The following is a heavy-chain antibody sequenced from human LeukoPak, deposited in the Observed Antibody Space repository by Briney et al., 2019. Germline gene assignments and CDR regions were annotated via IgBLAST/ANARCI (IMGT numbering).Heavy chain of an antibody. J-gene: IGHJ3*02. V-gene: IGHV1-18*01. CDR2: ISAYNGNT. D-gene: IGHD3-22*01. CDR3: ARSSWDSSGYYDAFDI. CDR1: GYTFTSYG. Sequence: ASVKVSCKASGYTFTSYGINWVRQAPGQGLEWMGWISAYNGNTNYAQKLQGRVTMTTDTSTSTAYMELRSLRSDDTAVYYCARSSWDSSGYYDAFDIWGQGTMVTVSS.